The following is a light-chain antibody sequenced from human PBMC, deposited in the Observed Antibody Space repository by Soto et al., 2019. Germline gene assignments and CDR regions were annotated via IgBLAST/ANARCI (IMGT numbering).Light chain of an antibody. Sequence: DIQMTQSPSSLSGSLGDRVTITFQASQDTSNYLNWYQQKTGEAPKLLIYDASNLETGVPSRFSGSGSGTDFNLTISSLQPEDIATYYCQQSYSTPRTFGQGTKVDIK. CDR2: DAS. J-gene: IGKJ1*01. CDR1: QDTSNY. V-gene: IGKV1-33*01. CDR3: QQSYSTPRT.